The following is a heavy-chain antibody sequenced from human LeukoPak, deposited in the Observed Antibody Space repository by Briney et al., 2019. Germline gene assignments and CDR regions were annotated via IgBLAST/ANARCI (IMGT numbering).Heavy chain of an antibody. CDR1: GYSFTSYW. V-gene: IGHV5-51*01. Sequence: GESLKISCKGSGYSFTSYWIGWVRQMPGKGLEWMGIIYPGDSDTRYSPSFQGQVTISADKSISTAYLQWSSLKASDTAMYYCARRATYYDFWSGYYVLDYWGQGTLVTVSS. CDR2: IYPGDSDT. J-gene: IGHJ4*02. D-gene: IGHD3-3*01. CDR3: ARRATYYDFWSGYYVLDY.